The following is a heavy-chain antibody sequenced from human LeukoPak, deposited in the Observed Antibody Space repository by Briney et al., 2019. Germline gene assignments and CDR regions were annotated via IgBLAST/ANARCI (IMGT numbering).Heavy chain of an antibody. CDR3: ARDFSAAFDI. J-gene: IGHJ3*02. CDR2: IYYSGST. D-gene: IGHD2/OR15-2a*01. Sequence: SETLSLTCTVSGYSISSYYWSWIRQPPGKGLEWIGYIYYSGSTNYNPSLKSRVTISVDTSKNQFSLKLSSVTAADTAVYYCARDFSAAFDIWGQGTMVTVSS. CDR1: GYSISSYY. V-gene: IGHV4-59*01.